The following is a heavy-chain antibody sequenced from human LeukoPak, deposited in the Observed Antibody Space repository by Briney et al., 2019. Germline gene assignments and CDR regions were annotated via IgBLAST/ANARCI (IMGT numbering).Heavy chain of an antibody. CDR2: ISSDGSDK. J-gene: IGHJ4*02. CDR3: AKDVYDSSAYYYDY. D-gene: IGHD3-22*01. Sequence: GGSLRLSCAASGFTFSSYAMSWVRQAPGQGLEWVAVISSDGSDKQYADSVKGRFSISRDNSKNTVSLQMNTLRTEDTAMYYCAKDVYDSSAYYYDYWGQGTLVTVSS. V-gene: IGHV3-30*18. CDR1: GFTFSSYA.